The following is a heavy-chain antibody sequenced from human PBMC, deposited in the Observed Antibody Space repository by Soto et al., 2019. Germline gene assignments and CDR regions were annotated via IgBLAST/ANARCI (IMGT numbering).Heavy chain of an antibody. J-gene: IGHJ4*02. CDR1: GYTFTSYA. D-gene: IGHD1-1*01. Sequence: QVQLVQSGAEVKKPGASLKVSCTASGYTFTSYAITWVRQAPGQGLEWMGWFSSYNGDTKYAQNLQGSVTMTTDTSTRTAYMELRSLKSDGTAVYYCTRGSLLRTILEHWGQGTLVAVSS. CDR2: FSSYNGDT. CDR3: TRGSLLRTILEH. V-gene: IGHV1-18*01.